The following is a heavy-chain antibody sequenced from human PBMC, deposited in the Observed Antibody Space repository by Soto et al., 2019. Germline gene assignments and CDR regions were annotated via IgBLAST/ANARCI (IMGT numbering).Heavy chain of an antibody. CDR2: IWNDGSNE. CDR3: VRDAADSGYAFDL. Sequence: QLVESGGGVVQPGRSLRLSCAASGFTLSRDAMHWVRQAPGKGLEWVAFIWNDGSNEYYADSVKGRAIISRDNSENTVYLQMNSLRGEDTAVYFCVRDAADSGYAFDLWGQGTMVTVSS. V-gene: IGHV3-33*01. CDR1: GFTLSRDA. D-gene: IGHD3-10*01. J-gene: IGHJ3*01.